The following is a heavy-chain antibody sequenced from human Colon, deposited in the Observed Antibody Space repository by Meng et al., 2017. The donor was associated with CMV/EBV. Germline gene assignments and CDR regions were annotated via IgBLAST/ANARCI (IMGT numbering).Heavy chain of an antibody. V-gene: IGHV3-21*06. J-gene: IGHJ4*02. CDR2: SVSSSTYI. CDR1: GFTFSSYG. Sequence: GESLKISCAASGFTFSSYGMNWVRQAPGKGLEWVASSVSSSTYIFYADSVKGRFTISRDNGKNLLYLQMNDLRAEDTGVYYCARDTISGVVAFDYWGQGTLVTVSS. CDR3: ARDTISGVVAFDY. D-gene: IGHD3-3*01.